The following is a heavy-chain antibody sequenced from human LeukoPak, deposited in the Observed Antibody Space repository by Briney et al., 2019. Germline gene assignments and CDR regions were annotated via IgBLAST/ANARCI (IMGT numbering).Heavy chain of an antibody. CDR2: INHSGST. D-gene: IGHD3-22*01. J-gene: IGHJ3*02. CDR1: GGSFSGYY. CDR3: ARQGYYDSSGYSGAFDI. Sequence: SSETLSLTCDVYGGSFSGYYWSWIRQPPGKGLEWIGEINHSGSTNYNPSLKSRVTISVDTSKNQFSLKLSSVTAADTAVYYCARQGYYDSSGYSGAFDIWGQGTMVTVSS. V-gene: IGHV4-34*01.